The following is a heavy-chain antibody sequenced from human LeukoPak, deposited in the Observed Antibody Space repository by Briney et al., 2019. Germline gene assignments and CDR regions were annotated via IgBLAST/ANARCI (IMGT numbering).Heavy chain of an antibody. D-gene: IGHD6-19*01. J-gene: IGHJ4*02. CDR3: ARVGGSGWFDY. Sequence: SETLSLTCTVSGASVSSGLYYWSWIRQSPGKGLEWIGRIYYSGSTDCNTSLKSRVTISVDTSKNQFSLKLNSVTAADTAVYFCARVGGSGWFDYRGQGTLVAASS. V-gene: IGHV4-61*01. CDR1: GASVSSGLYY. CDR2: IYYSGST.